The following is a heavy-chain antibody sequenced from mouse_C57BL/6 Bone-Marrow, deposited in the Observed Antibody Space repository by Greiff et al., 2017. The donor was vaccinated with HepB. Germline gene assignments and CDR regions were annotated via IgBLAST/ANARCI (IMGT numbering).Heavy chain of an antibody. J-gene: IGHJ4*01. CDR1: GYTFTSYW. V-gene: IGHV1-55*01. Sequence: QVQLQQSGAELVKPGASVKMSCKASGYTFTSYWITWVKQRPGQGLEWIGDIYPGSGSTNYNEKFKSKATLTVDTSSSTAYMQLSSLTSEDSAVYYCARRDFALITTVVPYYAMDYWGQGTSVTVSS. CDR3: ARRDFALITTVVPYYAMDY. CDR2: IYPGSGST. D-gene: IGHD1-1*01.